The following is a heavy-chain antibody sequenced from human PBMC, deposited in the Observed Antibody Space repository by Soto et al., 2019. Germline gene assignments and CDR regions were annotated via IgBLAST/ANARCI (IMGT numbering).Heavy chain of an antibody. J-gene: IGHJ2*01. CDR2: SNSKTDGGTT. CDR1: GFTFSNAW. V-gene: IGHV3-15*07. Sequence: EVQLVESGGGLVKPGGSLRLSCAASGFTFSNAWMNWVRQAPGKGLEWVGRSNSKTDGGTTDYAAPVKGRFTISRDDSKNTLYLQMNSLKTEDTAVYYCTTTLISRITIFGVVLGYFDLWGRGTLVTVSS. D-gene: IGHD3-3*01. CDR3: TTTLISRITIFGVVLGYFDL.